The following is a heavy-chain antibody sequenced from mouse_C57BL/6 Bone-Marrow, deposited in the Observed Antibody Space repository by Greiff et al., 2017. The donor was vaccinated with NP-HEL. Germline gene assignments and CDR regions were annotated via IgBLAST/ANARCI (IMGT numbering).Heavy chain of an antibody. J-gene: IGHJ1*03. CDR3: ASSNFYWYFDV. V-gene: IGHV2-2*01. D-gene: IGHD4-1*01. CDR2: IWRGGST. CDR1: GFSLTSYG. Sequence: QVQLKESGPGLVQPSQSLSITCTVSGFSLTSYGVHWVRQSPGKGLEWLGVIWRGGSTDYNAAFISRLSISKDNSKSQVFFKMNSLQADDTAIYYCASSNFYWYFDVWGTGTTVTVSS.